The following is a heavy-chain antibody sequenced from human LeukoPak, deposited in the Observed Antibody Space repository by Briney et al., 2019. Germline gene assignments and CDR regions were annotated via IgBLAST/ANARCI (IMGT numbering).Heavy chain of an antibody. D-gene: IGHD3-22*01. CDR1: GGSISSYY. J-gene: IGHJ4*02. CDR2: IYYSGST. V-gene: IGHV4-59*01. Sequence: PSETLSLTCTVSGGSISSYYWSWIRQPPGKGLEWIGYIYYSGSTNYNPSLKSRVTISVDTSKNQFSLKLSSVTAADTAVYYCARDGNYYDSSGYLTPADYWGQGTLVTVSS. CDR3: ARDGNYYDSSGYLTPADY.